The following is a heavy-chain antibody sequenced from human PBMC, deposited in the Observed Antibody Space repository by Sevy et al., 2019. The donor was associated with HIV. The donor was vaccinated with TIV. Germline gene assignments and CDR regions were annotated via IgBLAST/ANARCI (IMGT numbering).Heavy chain of an antibody. Sequence: ASVKVSCKASGGTFSSYAISWVRQAPGQGLEWMGGIIPIFGTANYAQKFQGRVTITADESTSTAYMELSSLRSEDTAVYYCARELHPYYYDSSGYYYRLDYWGQGTLVTVSS. J-gene: IGHJ4*02. CDR3: ARELHPYYYDSSGYYYRLDY. D-gene: IGHD3-22*01. CDR1: GGTFSSYA. V-gene: IGHV1-69*13. CDR2: IIPIFGTA.